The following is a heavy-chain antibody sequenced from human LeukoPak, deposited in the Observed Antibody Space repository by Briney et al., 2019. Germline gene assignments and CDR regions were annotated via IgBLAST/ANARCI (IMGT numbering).Heavy chain of an antibody. V-gene: IGHV4-39*01. Sequence: PSETLSLTCTVSDDSINGYYWGWIRQPPGKGLEWIGSIFYSGSTYYNPSLNSRVTISIDTSKNQFSLRLSSVTAADTAVYYCARQMNTVTADYWGQGTLVTVSS. CDR3: ARQMNTVTADY. CDR1: DDSINGYY. CDR2: IFYSGST. J-gene: IGHJ4*02. D-gene: IGHD4-17*01.